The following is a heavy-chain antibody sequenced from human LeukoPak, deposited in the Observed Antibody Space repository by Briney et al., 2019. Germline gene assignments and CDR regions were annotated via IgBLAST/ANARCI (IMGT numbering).Heavy chain of an antibody. D-gene: IGHD2/OR15-2a*01. CDR1: GSYW. V-gene: IGHV3-74*01. CDR2: INSDGSWT. J-gene: IGHJ4*02. Sequence: GGSLRLSCAASGSYWMHWVRQAPGKGLVWVSHINSDGSWTSYADSAKGRFTISKDNAKNTVYLQMNNLRAEDTAVYYCVSFYETYWGRGTLVTVSS. CDR3: VSFYETY.